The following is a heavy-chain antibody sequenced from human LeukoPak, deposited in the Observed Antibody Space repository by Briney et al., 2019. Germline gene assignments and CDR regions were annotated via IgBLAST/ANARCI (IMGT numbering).Heavy chain of an antibody. V-gene: IGHV3-13*04. D-gene: IGHD3-10*01. Sequence: GGSLRLPCAASGFTFSSYDMHWVRQVTGEGLEWVSAIGTAGDTYYAGSVKGRFAISRENAKDSLYLQMDSLRAGDTAVYYCARGYYYGSGSYWGFDYWGQGTLVTVSS. J-gene: IGHJ4*02. CDR1: GFTFSSYD. CDR2: IGTAGDT. CDR3: ARGYYYGSGSYWGFDY.